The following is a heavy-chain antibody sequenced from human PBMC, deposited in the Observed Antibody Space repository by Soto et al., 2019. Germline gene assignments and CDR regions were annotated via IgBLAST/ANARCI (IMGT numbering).Heavy chain of an antibody. Sequence: GGSLRLSCVASGFNFSYYAMSWVRQAPGKGLQWVSTISGSGDKTYYADSVKGRFTISSDRSKNTLYLQMDSLRADDTPVYYGVSLRGGSAPRPDYWGQGTMVTVSS. D-gene: IGHD6-6*01. V-gene: IGHV3-23*01. J-gene: IGHJ4*02. CDR2: ISGSGDKT. CDR1: GFNFSYYA. CDR3: VSLRGGSAPRPDY.